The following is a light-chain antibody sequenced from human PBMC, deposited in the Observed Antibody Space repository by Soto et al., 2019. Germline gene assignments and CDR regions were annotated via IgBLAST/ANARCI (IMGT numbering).Light chain of an antibody. Sequence: DIQMTQSPSSLSASVGDRVTITCRASRSISFYLNWYQQKPGNAPKVLIYAASNLQTGVPSRFSGSGSGTDFTLTINSLQPEDFATYSCQQSYSTPITFGQGTRLEIK. CDR2: AAS. V-gene: IGKV1-39*01. J-gene: IGKJ5*01. CDR1: RSISFY. CDR3: QQSYSTPIT.